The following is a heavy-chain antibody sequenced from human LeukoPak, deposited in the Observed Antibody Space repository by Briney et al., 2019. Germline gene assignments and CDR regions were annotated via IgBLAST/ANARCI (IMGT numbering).Heavy chain of an antibody. Sequence: PGGSLRLSCAASGFTFSSYSMNWVRQAPGKGLEWVSSISSSSSYIYYADSVKGRFTISRDNAKNSLYLQMHSLRAEDTAVYYCARVLHKRNYDSSVYYGYWGQGTLVTVSS. CDR2: ISSSSSYI. CDR1: GFTFSSYS. CDR3: ARVLHKRNYDSSVYYGY. D-gene: IGHD3-22*01. J-gene: IGHJ4*02. V-gene: IGHV3-21*01.